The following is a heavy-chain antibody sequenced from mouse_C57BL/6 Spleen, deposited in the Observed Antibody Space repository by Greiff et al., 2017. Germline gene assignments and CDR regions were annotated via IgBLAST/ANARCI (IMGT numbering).Heavy chain of an antibody. CDR2: IDPSDSET. CDR3: ARSRGIYYGYFYYFDY. J-gene: IGHJ2*01. D-gene: IGHD2-2*01. V-gene: IGHV1-52*01. CDR1: GYTFTSYW. Sequence: VQLQQSGAELVRPGSSVKLSCKASGYTFTSYWMHWVKQRPIQGLEWIGNIDPSDSETHYNQKFKDKATLTVDKSSSTAYMQLSSLTSEDSAVYYGARSRGIYYGYFYYFDYWGQGTTLTVSS.